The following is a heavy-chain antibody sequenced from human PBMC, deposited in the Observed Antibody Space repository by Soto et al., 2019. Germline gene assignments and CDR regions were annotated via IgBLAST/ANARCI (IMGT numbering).Heavy chain of an antibody. V-gene: IGHV4-39*01. CDR1: GDSIYSSTYY. J-gene: IGHJ4*02. D-gene: IGHD3-10*01. CDR2: IYYSEST. CDR3: ARLWFGERPPDY. Sequence: QLQLQESGPGLVKPSETLSLTCTVSGDSIYSSTYYWGWIRQPPGKGLEWIGSIYYSESTYYNPSLKSRVTISVDTSKKQFYLKLSSVTAADTAVYFCARLWFGERPPDYWGQGSLVTVSS.